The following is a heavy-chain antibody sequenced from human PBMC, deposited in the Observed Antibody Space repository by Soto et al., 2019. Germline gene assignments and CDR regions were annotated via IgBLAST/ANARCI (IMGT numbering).Heavy chain of an antibody. J-gene: IGHJ4*02. V-gene: IGHV3-21*01. Sequence: EVQLVESGGGLVKPGGSLRLSCAASGFTFSSYRMNWVRQAPGKGLEWVSSISSSSNNIYYADSVKGRFTVSRDNAKNSLYLQMNSLRAEDTAVYYCARGSHSSLDYWGQGTLVTVSS. D-gene: IGHD6-19*01. CDR2: ISSSSNNI. CDR3: ARGSHSSLDY. CDR1: GFTFSSYR.